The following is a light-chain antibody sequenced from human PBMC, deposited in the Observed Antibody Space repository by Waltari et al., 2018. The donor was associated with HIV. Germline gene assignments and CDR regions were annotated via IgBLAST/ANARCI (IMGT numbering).Light chain of an antibody. CDR2: RDN. CDR1: TANIGANF. CDR3: AVLDDTLGGGV. Sequence: QSVLTQPPSASGTPGQKVTISCTGGTANIGANFVFWLQQFPGTAPKLLIYRDNVRHSGVPARFSGSKSGTSASLTIGGLRSDDEAHYFCAVLDDTLGGGVFGGGTKLTVL. J-gene: IGLJ2*01. V-gene: IGLV1-47*01.